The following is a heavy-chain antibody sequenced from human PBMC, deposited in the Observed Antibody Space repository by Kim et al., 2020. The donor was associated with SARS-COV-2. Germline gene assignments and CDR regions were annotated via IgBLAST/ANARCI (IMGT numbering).Heavy chain of an antibody. CDR2: IIPIFGTA. V-gene: IGHV1-69*13. J-gene: IGHJ5*02. D-gene: IGHD1-7*01. Sequence: SVKVSCKASGGTFSSYAISWVRQAPGQGLEWMGGIIPIFGTANYAQKFQGRVTITADESTSTAYMELSSLRSEDTAVYYCARGYNWNYGSQFDPWGQGTLVTVSS. CDR3: ARGYNWNYGSQFDP. CDR1: GGTFSSYA.